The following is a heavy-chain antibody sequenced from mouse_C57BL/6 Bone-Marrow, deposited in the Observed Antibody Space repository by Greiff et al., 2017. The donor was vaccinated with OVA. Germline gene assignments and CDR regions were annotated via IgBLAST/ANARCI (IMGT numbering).Heavy chain of an antibody. CDR1: GYTFTTYS. J-gene: IGHJ2*01. Sequence: VKLMESGAELVKPGASVKMSCKASGYTFTTYSIEWVKQNHGKSLEWIGTFHPDNDDTKYNEKFKGKATLTVEKSSSTVYLELSRLTSDASAVYYYARRTVVADYFDYWGQGTTLTVSS. CDR2: FHPDNDDT. D-gene: IGHD1-1*01. CDR3: ARRTVVADYFDY. V-gene: IGHV1-47*01.